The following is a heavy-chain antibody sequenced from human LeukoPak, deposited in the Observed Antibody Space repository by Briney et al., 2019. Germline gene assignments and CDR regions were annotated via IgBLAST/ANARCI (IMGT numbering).Heavy chain of an antibody. D-gene: IGHD6-19*01. CDR3: AREGSGWGSYDY. CDR2: IYYSGST. CDR1: GGSISSSSYY. J-gene: IGHJ4*02. Sequence: SETLSLTCTVSGGSISSSSYYWGWIRQPPGKGLEWIGSIYYSGSTYYNPSLKSRVTISVDTSKNQFSLKLSSVTAADTAVYYCAREGSGWGSYDYWGQGTLVTVSS. V-gene: IGHV4-39*07.